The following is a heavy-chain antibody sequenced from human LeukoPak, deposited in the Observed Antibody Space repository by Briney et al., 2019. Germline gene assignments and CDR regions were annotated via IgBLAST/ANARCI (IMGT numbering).Heavy chain of an antibody. Sequence: SETLSLTCTVSGGSISSYYWSWIRQPPGKGLEWIVYIYYSGSTNYNPSLKSRVTISVDTSKNQFSLKLSSVTAADTAVYYCARRYDFWSGPGMDVWGQGTTVTVSS. V-gene: IGHV4-59*08. CDR2: IYYSGST. J-gene: IGHJ6*02. CDR3: ARRYDFWSGPGMDV. D-gene: IGHD3-3*01. CDR1: GGSISSYY.